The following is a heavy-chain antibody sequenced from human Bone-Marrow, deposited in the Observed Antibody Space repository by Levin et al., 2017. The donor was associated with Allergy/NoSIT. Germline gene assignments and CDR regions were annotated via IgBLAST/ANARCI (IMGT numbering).Heavy chain of an antibody. CDR3: ARAEWELLMRVGGGFDY. D-gene: IGHD1-26*01. CDR1: GFTFSSYG. CDR2: IWYDGSNK. V-gene: IGHV3-33*01. Sequence: PGGSLRLSCAASGFTFSSYGMHWVRQAPGKGLEWVAVIWYDGSNKYYADSVKGRFTISRDNSKNTLYLQMNSLRAEDTAVYYCARAEWELLMRVGGGFDYWGQGTLVTVSS. J-gene: IGHJ4*02.